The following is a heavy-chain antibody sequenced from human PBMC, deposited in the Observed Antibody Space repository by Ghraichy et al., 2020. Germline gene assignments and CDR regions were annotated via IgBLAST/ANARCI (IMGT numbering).Heavy chain of an antibody. CDR3: ARDDKSSSWYDLDPHWGYGMDV. V-gene: IGHV6-1*01. Sequence: SQTLSLTCAISGDSVSSNSAAWNWIRQSPSRGLEWLGRTYYRSKCYNDYAVSVKSRITINPDTSKNQFSLQLNSVTPEDTAVYYCARDDKSSSWYDLDPHWGYGMDVWGQGTTVTVSS. J-gene: IGHJ6*02. CDR1: GDSVSSNSAA. D-gene: IGHD6-13*01. CDR2: TYYRSKCYN.